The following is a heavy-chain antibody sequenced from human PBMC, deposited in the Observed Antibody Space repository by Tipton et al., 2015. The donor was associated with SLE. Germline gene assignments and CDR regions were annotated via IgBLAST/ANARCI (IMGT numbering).Heavy chain of an antibody. V-gene: IGHV5-51*01. J-gene: IGHJ4*02. CDR2: IYPPDSDA. Sequence: QLVQSGAEVKKTGESLKISCKGSGYTFTSHWIAWVRLMPGKGLEWMGMIYPPDSDARYSPSFQGQVTLSVDKSTNTAYLQWTSLKASDTAMYYCARQSVQGAYLDYWGQGTLVTVSS. CDR3: ARQSVQGAYLDY. D-gene: IGHD1-1*01. CDR1: GYTFTSHW.